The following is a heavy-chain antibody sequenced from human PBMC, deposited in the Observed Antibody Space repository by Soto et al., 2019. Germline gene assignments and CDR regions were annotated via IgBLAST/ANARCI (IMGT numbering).Heavy chain of an antibody. J-gene: IGHJ4*02. CDR2: INPNSAAT. CDR1: GYTFTGHY. D-gene: IGHD2-8*01. Sequence: ASVKVSCKTSGYTFTGHYMHWVRQAPGQGLEWMGWINPNSAATRLAQKDECRVNMTRVTSIATACIALSGQRYDDTAVFSCARAAGGSGTYPLDYWGQGTLVTVSS. V-gene: IGHV1-2*02. CDR3: ARAAGGSGTYPLDY.